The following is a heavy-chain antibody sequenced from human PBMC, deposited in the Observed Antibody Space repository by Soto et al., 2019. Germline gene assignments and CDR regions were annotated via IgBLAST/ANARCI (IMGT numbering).Heavy chain of an antibody. CDR3: ARVGTIFGVVNAWFDP. J-gene: IGHJ5*02. D-gene: IGHD3-3*01. CDR2: IIPIFGTA. V-gene: IGHV1-69*13. CDR1: GGTFGSYA. Sequence: SVKVSCKASGGTFGSYAISWVRQAPGQGLEWMGGIIPIFGTANYAQKFQGRVTITADESTSTAYMELSSLRSEDTAVYYCARVGTIFGVVNAWFDPWGQGTLVTVSS.